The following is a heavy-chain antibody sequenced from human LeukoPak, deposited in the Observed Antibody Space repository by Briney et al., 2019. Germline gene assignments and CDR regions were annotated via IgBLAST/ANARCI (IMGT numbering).Heavy chain of an antibody. Sequence: LPGGSLRLSCAASGFSFSSYAMNWVRQAPGKGLEWVSIIFGNGDTTYYADSVKGRLTVSRDNSKDTLYLQMNDLRPDDTAIYYCAKRNTMVRGGPCFDYWGQGLLVTVSS. CDR1: GFSFSSYA. J-gene: IGHJ4*02. D-gene: IGHD3-10*01. CDR3: AKRNTMVRGGPCFDY. V-gene: IGHV3-23*01. CDR2: IFGNGDTT.